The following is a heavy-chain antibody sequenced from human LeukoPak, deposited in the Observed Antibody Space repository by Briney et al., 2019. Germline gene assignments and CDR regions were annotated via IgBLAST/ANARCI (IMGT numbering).Heavy chain of an antibody. CDR2: ISTSGNT. V-gene: IGHV4-4*09. Sequence: SETLSLTCTVSGASISSYYWSWIRQPPGKGLEWIGYISTSGNTNYNPALKSRVTISVDTSKNQFSLNLSSVTAADTAVYYCARHSYTTSSFLQVVRYKWFDPWGQGTLVTVSS. CDR1: GASISSYY. D-gene: IGHD6-6*01. CDR3: ARHSYTTSSFLQVVRYKWFDP. J-gene: IGHJ5*02.